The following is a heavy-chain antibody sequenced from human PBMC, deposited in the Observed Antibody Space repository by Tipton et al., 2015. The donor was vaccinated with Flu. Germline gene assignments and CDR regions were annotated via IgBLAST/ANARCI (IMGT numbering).Heavy chain of an antibody. J-gene: IGHJ5*01. D-gene: IGHD4-11*01. V-gene: IGHV4-38-2*01. Sequence: TLSLTCSVSGDSIASDYYWAWVRQPPGKGLEWIGNVHRQGSTYYSPSLRSRVTIAVDRSKNQFSLRLNSVTAADTAVYFCARRTFSNYVSEPKNWFDFWGQGTLVTVSS. CDR2: VHRQGST. CDR3: ARRTFSNYVSEPKNWFDF. CDR1: GDSIASDYY.